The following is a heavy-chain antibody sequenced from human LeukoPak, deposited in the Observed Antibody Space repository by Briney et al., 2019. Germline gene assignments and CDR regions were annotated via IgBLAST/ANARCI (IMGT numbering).Heavy chain of an antibody. D-gene: IGHD3-22*01. CDR1: GFTFSTYE. CDR2: ISSSGGTI. CDR3: AREGGVNYYDLDYFDY. V-gene: IGHV3-48*03. Sequence: GGSLRLSCVGSGFTFSTYEMTWVRQAPGKGLEWVSYISSSGGTIYYADSVKGRFTISRDNAKNSLYLQMNSLRAEDTAVYYCAREGGVNYYDLDYFDYWGQGTLITVSS. J-gene: IGHJ4*02.